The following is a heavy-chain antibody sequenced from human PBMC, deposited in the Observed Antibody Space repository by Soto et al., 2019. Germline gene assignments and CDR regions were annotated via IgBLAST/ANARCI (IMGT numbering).Heavy chain of an antibody. CDR2: INHSGST. J-gene: IGHJ5*02. CDR3: ARGGSSSWSYWFDP. CDR1: GGSFSGYY. Sequence: QVQLQQWGAGLLKPSETLSLTCAVYGGSFSGYYWSWIRQPPGKGLEWIGEINHSGSTNYNPSLKSRVTXXVXTXXNQFSLKLSSVTAADTAVYYCARGGSSSWSYWFDPWGQGTLVTVSS. D-gene: IGHD6-13*01. V-gene: IGHV4-34*01.